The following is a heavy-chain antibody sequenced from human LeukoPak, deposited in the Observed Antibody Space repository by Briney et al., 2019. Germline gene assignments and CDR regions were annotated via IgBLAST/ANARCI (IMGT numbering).Heavy chain of an antibody. CDR1: GGSISSYY. J-gene: IGHJ4*02. Sequence: SETLSLTCTVSGGSISSYYWSWIRQPPGKGLEWIGYIYYSGSTNYNPSLKSRVTISVDTSKNQFSLKLSSVTAADTAVYYCARGRQNIFDYWGQGTLVTVSS. CDR3: ARGRQNIFDY. CDR2: IYYSGST. V-gene: IGHV4-59*01.